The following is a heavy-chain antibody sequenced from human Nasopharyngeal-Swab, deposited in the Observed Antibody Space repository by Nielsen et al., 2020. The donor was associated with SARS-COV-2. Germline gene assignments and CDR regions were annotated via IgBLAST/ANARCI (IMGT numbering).Heavy chain of an antibody. CDR2: IYYSGST. D-gene: IGHD3-3*01. J-gene: IGHJ3*02. Sequence: WIRQPPGKGLEWIGCIYYSGSTYYNPSLKSRVTISVDTSKNQFSLKLSSVTAADTAVYYCARAPRITIFGVVQAFDIWGQGTMVTVSS. V-gene: IGHV4-31*02. CDR3: ARAPRITIFGVVQAFDI.